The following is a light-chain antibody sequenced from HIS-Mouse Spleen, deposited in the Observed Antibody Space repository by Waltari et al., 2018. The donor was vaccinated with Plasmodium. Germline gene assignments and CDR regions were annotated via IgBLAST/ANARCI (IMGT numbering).Light chain of an antibody. V-gene: IGKV1-5*03. CDR3: QQYNSYWT. J-gene: IGKJ1*01. CDR1: QSISSW. CDR2: KAS. Sequence: LQLTQSPSPLSASVVDRATLTCRASQSISSWLAWYQQKPGKAPKLLIYKASSLESGFPSRFSGSGSGTEFTLTISSLQPDDFATYDCQQYNSYWTFGQGTKVEIK.